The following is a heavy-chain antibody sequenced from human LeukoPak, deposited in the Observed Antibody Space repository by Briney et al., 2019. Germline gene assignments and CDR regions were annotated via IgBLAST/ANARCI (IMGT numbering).Heavy chain of an antibody. CDR3: ARGGTGAFDY. J-gene: IGHJ4*02. D-gene: IGHD2-8*02. CDR1: GFSFSDYY. V-gene: IGHV3-11*06. CDR2: ISSRSTYI. Sequence: GGSLRLSCTASGFSFSDYYMSWIRQALGKGLEWISYISSRSTYISDADSVKGRFTISRDNAKNLLFLQMNSLRVKDTALHYCARGGTGAFDYWGQGILVTVSS.